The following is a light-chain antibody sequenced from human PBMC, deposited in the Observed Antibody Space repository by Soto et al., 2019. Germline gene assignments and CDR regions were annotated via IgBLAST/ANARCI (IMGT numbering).Light chain of an antibody. V-gene: IGKV1-5*01. Sequence: DIQMTQSPSTLSASAGDRVTITCRASQSINSRLAWYQQKPGKAPKLLIYDASKLESGVPSRFSGTGSGTEFTLIISGLQSDDFATYYCQVYSSYWTFGQGTKVDIK. CDR2: DAS. J-gene: IGKJ1*01. CDR3: QVYSSYWT. CDR1: QSINSR.